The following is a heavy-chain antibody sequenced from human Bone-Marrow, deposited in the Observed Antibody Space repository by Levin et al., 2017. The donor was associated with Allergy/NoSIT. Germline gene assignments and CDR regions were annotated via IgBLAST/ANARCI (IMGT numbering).Heavy chain of an antibody. Sequence: GESLKISCAASGFNFSDHYVSWIRQAPGKGLEWLSYISGDSSHTNYADSVEGRFTISRDNGRKSLYLEMNSLRAEDTAVYYCAGGYGAFDMWGQGTMVTVSS. CDR2: ISGDSSHT. D-gene: IGHD2-15*01. V-gene: IGHV3-11*06. CDR3: AGGYGAFDM. J-gene: IGHJ3*02. CDR1: GFNFSDHY.